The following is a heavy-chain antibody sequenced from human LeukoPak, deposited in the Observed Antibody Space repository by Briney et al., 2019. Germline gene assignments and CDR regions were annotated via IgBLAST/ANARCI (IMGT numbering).Heavy chain of an antibody. Sequence: GGSLRLSCAASGFTFSDYSVNWVRHAPGKGLEWVSSISYSSSYIYYVDSVKGRFTISRDNAKNSLYLQMHSLRAEDTAVYYCARALPGYYDTRGRYYYMDVWGKGTTVTVSS. CDR3: ARALPGYYDTRGRYYYMDV. CDR1: GFTFSDYS. V-gene: IGHV3-21*01. J-gene: IGHJ6*03. CDR2: ISYSSSYI. D-gene: IGHD3-22*01.